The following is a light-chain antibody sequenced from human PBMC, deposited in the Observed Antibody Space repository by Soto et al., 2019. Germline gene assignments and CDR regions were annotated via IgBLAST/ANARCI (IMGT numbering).Light chain of an antibody. Sequence: DIQMTQSPSSLSASVGDRVTITCRASQSISSSLNWYQQKPGKAPKLLIYAASSLQSGVPSRFSGSGSGTDFTLTISSLQPEDVATYYCQKYNSAPRTFGQGTRLEIK. V-gene: IGKV1-39*01. CDR1: QSISSS. CDR2: AAS. CDR3: QKYNSAPRT. J-gene: IGKJ5*01.